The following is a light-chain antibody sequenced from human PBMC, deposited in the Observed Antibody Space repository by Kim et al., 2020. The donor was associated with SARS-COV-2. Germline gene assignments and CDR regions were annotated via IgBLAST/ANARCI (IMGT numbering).Light chain of an antibody. CDR3: QQSSSVPHT. J-gene: IGKJ2*01. Sequence: SASVGDRVTITCRSSQDTSTYLNWYQQKPGKAPTLLFYDASTLQSGVPSRFSGSGSETDFTLTITSLQPEDFATYYCQQSSSVPHTFGQGTKLEI. V-gene: IGKV1-39*01. CDR1: QDTSTY. CDR2: DAS.